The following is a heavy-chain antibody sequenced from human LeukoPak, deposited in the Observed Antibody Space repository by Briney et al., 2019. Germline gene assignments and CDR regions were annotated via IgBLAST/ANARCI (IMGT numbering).Heavy chain of an antibody. CDR1: GGSISSSSYH. J-gene: IGHJ6*03. Sequence: SETLSITCTVSGGSISSSSYHWGWIRQPPGKGLEWIGSIYYSGSTYYNPSLKSRVTISVDTSKNQFSLKLSSVTAADTAVYYCARELSVTAMDYYCYYMDVWGKGTTVTISS. CDR2: IYYSGST. D-gene: IGHD2-21*02. V-gene: IGHV4-39*07. CDR3: ARELSVTAMDYYCYYMDV.